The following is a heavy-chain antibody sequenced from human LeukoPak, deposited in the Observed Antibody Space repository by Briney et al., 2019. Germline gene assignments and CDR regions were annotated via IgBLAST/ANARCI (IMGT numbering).Heavy chain of an antibody. CDR2: IKSDGRST. CDR3: ARDRGSTFDY. J-gene: IGHJ4*02. CDR1: GFTFGNYW. D-gene: IGHD3-10*01. Sequence: GGSLRLSCAAPGFTFGNYWMHWVRQDPGKGLVWVSSIKSDGRSTTYADSVKGRFTISRDNAKNTLYLQMNSLRAEDTAVYYCARDRGSTFDYWGQGTLVTVSS. V-gene: IGHV3-74*03.